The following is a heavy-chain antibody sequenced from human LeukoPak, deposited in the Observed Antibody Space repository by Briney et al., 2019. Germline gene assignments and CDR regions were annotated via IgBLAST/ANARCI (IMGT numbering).Heavy chain of an antibody. V-gene: IGHV4-39*07. Sequence: PSETLSLTCTVSGGSISSSRYYWGWIRQPPGKGLEWIGSIHYSGSTYYNPSLKSRVTISVDTSKNQFSLKLSSVTAADTAVYYCASDANPYYFDYWGQGTLVTVSS. J-gene: IGHJ4*02. CDR3: ASDANPYYFDY. CDR2: IHYSGST. CDR1: GGSISSSRYY.